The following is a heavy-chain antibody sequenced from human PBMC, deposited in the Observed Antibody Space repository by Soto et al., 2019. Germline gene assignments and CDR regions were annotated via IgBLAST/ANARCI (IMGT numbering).Heavy chain of an antibody. Sequence: SETLSLTCAVYGGSFIGYYWSWIRQPPGKGLEWIGEINHSGSTNYNPSLKSRVTISVDTSKNQFSLKLSSVTAADTAVYYCARRRPFMITFGGISSLAYFDYRGQGTPDPVSP. J-gene: IGHJ4*02. CDR1: GGSFIGYY. CDR2: INHSGST. CDR3: ARRRPFMITFGGISSLAYFDY. D-gene: IGHD3-16*01. V-gene: IGHV4-34*01.